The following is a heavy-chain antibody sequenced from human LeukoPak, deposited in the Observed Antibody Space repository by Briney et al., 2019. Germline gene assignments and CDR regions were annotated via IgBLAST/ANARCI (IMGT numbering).Heavy chain of an antibody. Sequence: GGSLRLSCAASGFPFSNYWMSWVRQAPGKGLEWVANIKQDGGETFYVDSVKGRLTISRDNAKNSLYLQMNSLRVEDTAVYYCAREDHSNYNYWGQGTLVTVSS. CDR2: IKQDGGET. CDR1: GFPFSNYW. CDR3: AREDHSNYNY. J-gene: IGHJ4*02. D-gene: IGHD4-11*01. V-gene: IGHV3-7*01.